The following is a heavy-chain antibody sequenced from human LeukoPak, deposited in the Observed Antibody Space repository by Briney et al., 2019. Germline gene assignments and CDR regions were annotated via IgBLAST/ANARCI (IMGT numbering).Heavy chain of an antibody. J-gene: IGHJ1*01. CDR1: GFTFTDYY. Sequence: GGSLRLSCAASGFTFTDYYMSWIRQAPGKGLEWVSYITNSGTTIYYADSVKGRFTISRDNAKNSLYLQMNSLRAEDTAVYYCARDGHYDILTGYFQDWGQDTLVTVSS. D-gene: IGHD3-9*01. CDR3: ARDGHYDILTGYFQD. V-gene: IGHV3-11*01. CDR2: ITNSGTTI.